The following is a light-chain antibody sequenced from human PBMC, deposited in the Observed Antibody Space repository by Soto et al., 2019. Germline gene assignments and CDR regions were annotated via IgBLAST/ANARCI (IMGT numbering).Light chain of an antibody. CDR3: SSYKTISTYV. V-gene: IGLV2-14*04. CDR1: NSDVGGYNY. CDR2: DVR. Sequence: TRTNSDVGGYNYVSWYQQHPGKAPKLMIYDVRNRPSGVSNRFSGSKSVNTASLTISGLQAEDEADYYCSSYKTISTYVFGTGTKVTVL. J-gene: IGLJ1*01.